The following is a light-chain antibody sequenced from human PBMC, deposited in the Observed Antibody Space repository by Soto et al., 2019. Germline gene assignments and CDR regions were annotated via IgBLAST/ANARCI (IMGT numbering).Light chain of an antibody. Sequence: AILRTQSPSSFSASTGDRVTITCRASQGISSYLAWYQQKPGKAPKLLIYAASTLQSGVPSRFSGSGSGTDFTLTISCLQSEDFATYYCQQYYSYPRTFGPGTKVDIK. CDR2: AAS. J-gene: IGKJ3*01. CDR1: QGISSY. CDR3: QQYYSYPRT. V-gene: IGKV1-8*01.